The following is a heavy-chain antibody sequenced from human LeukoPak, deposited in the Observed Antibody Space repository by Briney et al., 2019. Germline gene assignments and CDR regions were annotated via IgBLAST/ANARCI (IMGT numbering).Heavy chain of an antibody. CDR1: GFTVSSNY. CDR3: ARDSDGDNSLNY. Sequence: GGSLRLSCAASGFTVSSNYMSWIRQAPGKGLEWVSVIYSGGSTYYADSVKGRFTISRDNSKNTLYLQMNSLRAEDTAVYYCARDSDGDNSLNYWGQGTLVTVSS. J-gene: IGHJ4*02. CDR2: IYSGGST. D-gene: IGHD4-23*01. V-gene: IGHV3-53*01.